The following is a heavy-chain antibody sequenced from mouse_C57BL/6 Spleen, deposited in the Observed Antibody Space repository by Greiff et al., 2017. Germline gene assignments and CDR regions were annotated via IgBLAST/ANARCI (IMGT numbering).Heavy chain of an antibody. J-gene: IGHJ2*01. CDR3: TRIYYGNYDFDY. CDR1: GFNIKDDY. CDR2: NDPENGDT. Sequence: EVQLQQSGAELVRPGASVKLSCTASGFNIKDDYMHWVKQRPEQGLEWIGWNDPENGDTEYASKVQGKATITADTSSNTAYLQLSSLTSEDTAVYYCTRIYYGNYDFDYWGQGTTLTVSS. D-gene: IGHD2-1*01. V-gene: IGHV14-4*01.